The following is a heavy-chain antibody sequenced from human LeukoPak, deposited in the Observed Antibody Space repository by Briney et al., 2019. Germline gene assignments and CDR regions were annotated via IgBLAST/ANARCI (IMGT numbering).Heavy chain of an antibody. CDR1: GFTFSSYS. CDR2: ISYHGSNK. J-gene: IGHJ4*02. CDR3: ARSPERLGQGYLDS. Sequence: GRSLRLSWAASGFTFSSYSMHWVRQAPGKGLEWLTLISYHGSNKDYTDSVRGRFTISRDNSKNTVFLQMNSLRTEDTAVYFCARSPERLGQGYLDSWGQGTLVTVSS. V-gene: IGHV3-30*04. D-gene: IGHD3/OR15-3a*01.